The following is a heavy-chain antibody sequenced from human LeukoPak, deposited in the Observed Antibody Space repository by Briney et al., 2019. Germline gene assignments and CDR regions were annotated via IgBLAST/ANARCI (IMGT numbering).Heavy chain of an antibody. Sequence: GGSLRLSCAASGFTFSSYAMHWVRQAPGKGLEYVSAISSNGGSTYYANSVKGRFTISRDNSKNTLYLQMGSLRAEDMAVYYCARSPGYSSSWYEYYYYYMDVWGKGTTVTVSS. D-gene: IGHD6-13*01. CDR3: ARSPGYSSSWYEYYYYYMDV. J-gene: IGHJ6*03. V-gene: IGHV3-64*01. CDR2: ISSNGGST. CDR1: GFTFSSYA.